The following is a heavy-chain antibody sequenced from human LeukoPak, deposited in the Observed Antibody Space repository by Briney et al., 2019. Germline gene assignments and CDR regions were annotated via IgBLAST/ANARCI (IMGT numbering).Heavy chain of an antibody. Sequence: GESLKISCKGSGYSFTSYWIGWVRQMPGKGLEWMGIIYPGDSDTRYSPSFQGQVTISADKSVSTVFLQWSSLKASDTAMYYCARQFKGRDHLLWRGWFDPWGQGTLVTVSS. J-gene: IGHJ5*02. CDR3: ARQFKGRDHLLWRGWFDP. D-gene: IGHD3-10*01. CDR1: GYSFTSYW. V-gene: IGHV5-51*01. CDR2: IYPGDSDT.